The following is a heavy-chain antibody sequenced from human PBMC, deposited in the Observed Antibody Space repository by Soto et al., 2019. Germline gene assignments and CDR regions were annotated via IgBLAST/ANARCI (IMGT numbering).Heavy chain of an antibody. Sequence: GGSLRLSCTASGFAFSSYAMTWGRQAPGKGLEWVSSISASGGRTYYADSLKCRFTISRDESKNTVFLQMNSLRVEDTAIYYCAKDRGIGYIRIDYWGQGTLVTVSS. J-gene: IGHJ4*02. D-gene: IGHD3-22*01. V-gene: IGHV3-23*01. CDR3: AKDRGIGYIRIDY. CDR1: GFAFSSYA. CDR2: ISASGGRT.